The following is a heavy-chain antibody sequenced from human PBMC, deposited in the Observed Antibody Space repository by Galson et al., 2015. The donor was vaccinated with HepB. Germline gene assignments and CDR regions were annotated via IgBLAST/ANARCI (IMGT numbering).Heavy chain of an antibody. V-gene: IGHV3-11*01. CDR3: ARNAGWMEP. CDR2: ISSDGVTK. D-gene: IGHD5-12*01. J-gene: IGHJ5*02. Sequence: LRLSCAASGFSFSDSYMSWVRQAPGKRPEWVSYISSDGVTKYFADSVKGRFTISRDNAKNSLYLQMNSLRAEDTAVYYCARNAGWMEPWGQGTLVTVSS. CDR1: GFSFSDSY.